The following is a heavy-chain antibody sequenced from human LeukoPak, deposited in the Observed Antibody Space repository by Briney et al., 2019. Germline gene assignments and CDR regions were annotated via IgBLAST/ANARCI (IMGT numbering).Heavy chain of an antibody. CDR3: ASSGKAHDYGDHSFDY. D-gene: IGHD4-17*01. CDR2: MNPNSGNT. Sequence: GASVKVSCKASGYTFTSYDINWVRQATGQGLEWMGWMNPNSGNTGYAQKFQGRVTITRNTSISTAYMELSSLRSEDTAVYYCASSGKAHDYGDHSFDYWGQGTLVTVSS. J-gene: IGHJ4*02. CDR1: GYTFTSYD. V-gene: IGHV1-8*03.